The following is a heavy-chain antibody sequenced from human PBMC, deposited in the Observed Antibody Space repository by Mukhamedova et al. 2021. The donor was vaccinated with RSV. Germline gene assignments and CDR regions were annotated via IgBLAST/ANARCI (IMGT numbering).Heavy chain of an antibody. Sequence: IPIFGTANYAQKFQGRVTIIADESTSTAYMELSSLRSEDTAVYYCARGLAAAGRFDPWGQGTLVTVSS. CDR2: IPIFGTA. J-gene: IGHJ5*02. V-gene: IGHV1-69*01. CDR3: ARGLAAAGRFDP. D-gene: IGHD6-13*01.